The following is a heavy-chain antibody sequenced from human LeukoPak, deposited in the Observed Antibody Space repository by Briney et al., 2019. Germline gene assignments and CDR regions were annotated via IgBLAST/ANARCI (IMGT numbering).Heavy chain of an antibody. CDR2: IDYSGNT. Sequence: PSETLSLTCTVSGGSISNYYWSWIRQPPGKRLDWIGYIDYSGNTNYNPSLKSRVTISVDTSKKQFSLKLSSVTAADTAVYYCARGGYNIWEYYFGYWGQGTLVTVSS. D-gene: IGHD5-24*01. J-gene: IGHJ4*02. V-gene: IGHV4-59*01. CDR3: ARGGYNIWEYYFGY. CDR1: GGSISNYY.